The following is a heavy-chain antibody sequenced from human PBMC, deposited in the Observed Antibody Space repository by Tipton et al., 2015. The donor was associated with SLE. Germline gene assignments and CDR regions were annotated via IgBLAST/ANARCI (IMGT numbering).Heavy chain of an antibody. CDR3: ARLTPWGYDY. D-gene: IGHD7-27*01. Sequence: TLSLTCTVSGDTIDGNTYFWDWIRQPPGKGLMLIGSISYSGATSYNPPLKSRVTISVDTSKNQFSLSLISVTAADTAVYYCARLTPWGYDYWGPGMLVTVSS. J-gene: IGHJ4*02. CDR1: GDTIDGNTYF. CDR2: ISYSGAT. V-gene: IGHV4-39*07.